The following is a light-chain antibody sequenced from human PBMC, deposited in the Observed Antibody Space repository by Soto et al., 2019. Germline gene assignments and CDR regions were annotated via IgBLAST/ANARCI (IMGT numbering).Light chain of an antibody. CDR3: AAWDDSLNGVL. V-gene: IGLV1-44*01. CDR2: TSN. Sequence: QSALTQPPSASGTPGQRVTISCSGSSSNIGSNTVNWYQQLPGTAPKLLIHTSNQRPSGVPDRFSGSKSGTSASLAISGLQSEDEADYYCAAWDDSLNGVLFGGGTKLTVL. J-gene: IGLJ2*01. CDR1: SSNIGSNT.